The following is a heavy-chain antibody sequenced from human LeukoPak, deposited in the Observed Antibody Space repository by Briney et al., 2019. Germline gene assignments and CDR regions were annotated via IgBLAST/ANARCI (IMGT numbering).Heavy chain of an antibody. J-gene: IGHJ4*02. Sequence: SETLSLTCTVSGGSIRSYYWSWIRQPPGKGLEWIGYIYYSGSTNYNPSLKSQVSISVDRSKNQFSLNLSSVTAADTAVYYCARDGRWTRFDYWGQGTLVTVSS. CDR3: ARDGRWTRFDY. D-gene: IGHD1-26*01. CDR1: GGSIRSYY. V-gene: IGHV4-59*12. CDR2: IYYSGST.